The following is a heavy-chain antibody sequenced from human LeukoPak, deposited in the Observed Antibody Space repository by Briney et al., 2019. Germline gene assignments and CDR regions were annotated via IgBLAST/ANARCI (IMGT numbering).Heavy chain of an antibody. Sequence: PSETLSLTCTVSGGSFGHFYWGWIRQPPGKGLEWIGYFQSFGSPNYNPSLNSRFTISVDTSTNQFSLRVTSVTAADTAMYFCARHGSVGGVGLMDVWGQGTSVTVSS. D-gene: IGHD2-8*02. CDR1: GGSFGHFY. J-gene: IGHJ6*02. CDR2: FQSFGSP. CDR3: ARHGSVGGVGLMDV. V-gene: IGHV4-59*01.